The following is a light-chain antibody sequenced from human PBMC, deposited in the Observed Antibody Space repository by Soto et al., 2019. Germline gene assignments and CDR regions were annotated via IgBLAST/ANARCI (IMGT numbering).Light chain of an antibody. CDR2: ATS. V-gene: IGKV1-39*01. Sequence: DIQMTQSPSSLSASVRDRVTITCRASQSISSYLNWYQQKPGRAPRLLIYATSSLKSGVPSRFSGSGSGTDFTLTISSLQPEDFATYYCQQSYSTPLTFGGGTTVEIK. CDR1: QSISSY. CDR3: QQSYSTPLT. J-gene: IGKJ4*01.